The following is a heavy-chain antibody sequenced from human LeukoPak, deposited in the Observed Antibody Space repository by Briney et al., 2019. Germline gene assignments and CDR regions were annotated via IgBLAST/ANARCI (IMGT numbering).Heavy chain of an antibody. CDR3: ARHVRKWLPGGTAMPDRFDY. V-gene: IGHV6-1*01. CDR2: TYYRSKWYN. J-gene: IGHJ4*02. CDR1: GDSVSSNSAA. Sequence: SQTLSLTCAISGDSVSSNSAAWNWLRQSPSRGLEWLGRTYYRSKWYNDYAVSVKSRITINPETSKNQFSLKLSSVTAADTAVYYCARHVRKWLPGGTAMPDRFDYWGQGTLVTVSS. D-gene: IGHD6-19*01.